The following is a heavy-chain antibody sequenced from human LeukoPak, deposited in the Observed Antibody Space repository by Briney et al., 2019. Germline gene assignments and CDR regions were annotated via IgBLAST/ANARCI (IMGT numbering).Heavy chain of an antibody. Sequence: GGSLRLSCTTSGFNFRAYWMGWVRQAPGKGLEWVGIIYPGDSDTRYSPSFQGQVTISADKSISTAYLQWSSLKASDTAIYYCARHQLGYCRTGSCYDYFDYWGQGTLVTVSS. D-gene: IGHD2-15*01. J-gene: IGHJ4*02. CDR1: GFNFRAYW. V-gene: IGHV5-51*01. CDR2: IYPGDSDT. CDR3: ARHQLGYCRTGSCYDYFDY.